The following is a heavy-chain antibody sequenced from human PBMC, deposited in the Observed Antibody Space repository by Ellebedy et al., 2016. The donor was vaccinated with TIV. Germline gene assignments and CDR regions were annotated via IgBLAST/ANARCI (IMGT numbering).Heavy chain of an antibody. CDR3: ARVVAWGYFDC. J-gene: IGHJ4*02. CDR2: INQDGSEE. V-gene: IGHV3-7*01. D-gene: IGHD3-16*01. Sequence: GESLKISXAASGFTFSNYWMSWVRKAPGKGLEWVANINQDGSEEYYVDSVKGRFTISRESAKTSLRLQLNSLRAEDTAVYYCARVVAWGYFDCWGQGTLVTVSS. CDR1: GFTFSNYW.